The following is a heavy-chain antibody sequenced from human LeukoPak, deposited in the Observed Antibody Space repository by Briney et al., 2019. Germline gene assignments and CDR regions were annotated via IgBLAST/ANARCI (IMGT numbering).Heavy chain of an antibody. Sequence: SETLSLTCTVSGGSISSSGYYWGWIRQPPGKGLEWIASIYYSGSTYYNPSLKSRVTISVDTPKNQLSLKLSSLTAADTAVYYYARHEYSGSYYGLSWFDPWGQGTLVTVSS. J-gene: IGHJ5*02. CDR3: ARHEYSGSYYGLSWFDP. CDR2: IYYSGST. V-gene: IGHV4-39*01. D-gene: IGHD1-26*01. CDR1: GGSISSSGYY.